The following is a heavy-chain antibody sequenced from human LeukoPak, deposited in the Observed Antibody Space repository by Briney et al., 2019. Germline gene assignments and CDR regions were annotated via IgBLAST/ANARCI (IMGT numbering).Heavy chain of an antibody. J-gene: IGHJ4*02. D-gene: IGHD5-24*01. CDR1: GGTFSSYS. Sequence: SVKVSCKASGGTFSSYSISWVRQAPGQGLEWMGGIIPIFDITNYAQKFQGRVTLTADESTSTAYMELSSLRSDDTAVYYCARDLGTRDGYNPPNLFDNWGQGTLVTVSS. V-gene: IGHV1-69*13. CDR2: IIPIFDIT. CDR3: ARDLGTRDGYNPPNLFDN.